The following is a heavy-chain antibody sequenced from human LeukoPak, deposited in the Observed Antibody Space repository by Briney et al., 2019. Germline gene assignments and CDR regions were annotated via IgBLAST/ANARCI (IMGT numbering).Heavy chain of an antibody. CDR2: ISYDGSNK. V-gene: IGHV3-30*18. D-gene: IGHD3-10*01. CDR3: AKDLGEYHYYYYGMDV. CDR1: GFTFSSYG. J-gene: IGHJ6*04. Sequence: PGGSLRLSCAASGFTFSSYGMHWVRQAPGKGLEWVAVISYDGSNKYYADSVKGRFTISRDNSKNTLYLQMNGLRAEDTAVYYCAKDLGEYHYYYYGMDVWGKGTTVTVSS.